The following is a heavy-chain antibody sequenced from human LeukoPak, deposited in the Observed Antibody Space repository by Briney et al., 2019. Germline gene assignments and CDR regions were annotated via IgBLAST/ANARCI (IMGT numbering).Heavy chain of an antibody. Sequence: ASVRVSCKASGYTFTSYGISWVRQAPGQGLEWMGWINPNSGGTNYAQKFQGRVTMTRDTSISTAYMELSRLRSDDTAVYYCARPRFYGSGNQGAFDIWGQGTMVTVSS. J-gene: IGHJ3*02. CDR2: INPNSGGT. CDR3: ARPRFYGSGNQGAFDI. D-gene: IGHD3-10*01. CDR1: GYTFTSYG. V-gene: IGHV1-2*02.